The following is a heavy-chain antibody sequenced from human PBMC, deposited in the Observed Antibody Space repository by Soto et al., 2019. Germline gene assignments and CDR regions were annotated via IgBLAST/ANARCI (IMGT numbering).Heavy chain of an antibody. J-gene: IGHJ3*01. V-gene: IGHV3-23*01. CDR1: GFTFSNYA. CDR2: VSGNGGGT. CDR3: AKVGIPTVTNDALDV. Sequence: EVQLLESGGGLVQPGGSLRLSCVVSGFTFSNYAMTWVRQTPGKGLEWVSVVSGNGGGTDYAGSVKGRFTTSRDNSKNTLYLEMNSLRAEDTAIYYCAKVGIPTVTNDALDVWGQGAMVTVSS. D-gene: IGHD4-17*01.